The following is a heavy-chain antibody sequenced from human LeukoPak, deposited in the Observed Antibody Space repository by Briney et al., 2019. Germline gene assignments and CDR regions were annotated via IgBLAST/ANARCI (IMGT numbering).Heavy chain of an antibody. V-gene: IGHV3-74*01. J-gene: IGHJ4*02. D-gene: IGHD3-3*01. Sequence: PGGSLRLSCAAYGFTFGSPCMHWVRQAPGKGLVWVSRINSDGSATAYADSVKGRFTVSRDNAENTLYLQMNSLRAEDTAVYYCARGTAGYHSSYFDYWGQGTLVTVSS. CDR3: ARGTAGYHSSYFDY. CDR2: INSDGSAT. CDR1: GFTFGSPC.